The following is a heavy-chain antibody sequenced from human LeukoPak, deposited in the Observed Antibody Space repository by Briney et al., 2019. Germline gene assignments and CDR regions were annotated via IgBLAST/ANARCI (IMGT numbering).Heavy chain of an antibody. CDR2: KDYSGST. V-gene: IGHV4-61*08. CDR1: GGSINNRDYY. J-gene: IGHJ2*01. D-gene: IGHD6-13*01. CDR3: ARVYYSSSYDYWYFDL. Sequence: SETLSLTCSVSGGSINNRDYYWGWIRQPPGKGLEWIGYKDYSGSTNYNRSLKSRVTISVDTSKNQFSLKLSSVTAADTAVYYCARVYYSSSYDYWYFDLWGRGTLVTVSS.